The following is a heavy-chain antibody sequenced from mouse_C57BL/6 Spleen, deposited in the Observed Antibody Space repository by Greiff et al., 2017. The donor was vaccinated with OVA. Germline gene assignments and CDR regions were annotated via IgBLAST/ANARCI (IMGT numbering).Heavy chain of an antibody. D-gene: IGHD1-1*01. CDR3: TREEYSSWDLYLGG. V-gene: IGHV1-15*01. CDR1: GYTFTDYE. CDR2: IDPETGGT. Sequence: QVQLQQSGAELVRPGASVTLSCKASGYTFTDYEMHWVKQTPVHGLEWIGAIDPETGGTAYNQKFKGKAILTADKSSSTAYMELRSLTSEDSAVYYWTREEYSSWDLYLGGWGTGTTVTVSS. J-gene: IGHJ1*03.